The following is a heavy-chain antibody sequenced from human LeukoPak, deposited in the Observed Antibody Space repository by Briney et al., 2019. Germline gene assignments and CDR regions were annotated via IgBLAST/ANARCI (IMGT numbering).Heavy chain of an antibody. CDR3: GRGHWGLDY. CDR1: GFTISDSY. J-gene: IGHJ4*02. Sequence: PGGSLRLSCAASGFTISDSYMTWIRQAPGKGLEWVSYISNSGTSIFYADSVKGRFTTSRDNAKSSLYLQMNSLSAEDTAVYYCGRGHWGLDYWGQGALVTVSS. V-gene: IGHV3-11*04. D-gene: IGHD7-27*01. CDR2: ISNSGTSI.